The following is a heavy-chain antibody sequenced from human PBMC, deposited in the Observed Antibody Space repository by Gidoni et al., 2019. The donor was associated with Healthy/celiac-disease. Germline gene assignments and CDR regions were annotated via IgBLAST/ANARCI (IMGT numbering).Heavy chain of an antibody. CDR2: ISGSGGST. V-gene: IGHV3-23*01. J-gene: IGHJ6*02. CDR3: AKDLCTNGVCYYYYYGMDV. Sequence: EVQLLESGGGLVQPGGSLRLSCAAAGFTFSSYAMGWVRQAPGKGLEWVSAISGSGGSTYYADSVKGRFTISRDNSKNTLYLQMNSLRAEDTAVYYCAKDLCTNGVCYYYYYGMDVWGQGTTVTVSS. CDR1: GFTFSSYA. D-gene: IGHD2-8*01.